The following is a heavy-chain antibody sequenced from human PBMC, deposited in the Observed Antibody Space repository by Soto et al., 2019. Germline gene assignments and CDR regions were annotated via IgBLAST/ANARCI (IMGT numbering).Heavy chain of an antibody. CDR1: GFTFSAYW. J-gene: IGHJ4*02. Sequence: EVQLVESGGGLVQTGGSLRLSCAASGFTFSAYWMSWVRQAPGKGLEWVANIKQAGSEKYYVDSVNGRFIISRDDAKNSLFLQVNSLRVEDTAVSYCARETRANGYFDYWGQGTLVTVSS. V-gene: IGHV3-7*01. CDR3: ARETRANGYFDY. CDR2: IKQAGSEK.